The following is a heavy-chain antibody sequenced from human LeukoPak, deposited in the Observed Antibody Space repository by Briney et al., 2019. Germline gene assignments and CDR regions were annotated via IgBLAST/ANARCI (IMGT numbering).Heavy chain of an antibody. CDR2: IKQDGSEK. CDR1: GFTFSSYW. D-gene: IGHD6-13*01. V-gene: IGHV3-7*04. J-gene: IGHJ5*02. CDR3: ARDGIAAAGGTNWFDP. Sequence: PGGSLRLSCAASGFTFSSYWMSWVRQAPGKGLEWVANIKQDGSEKYYVDSVKGRFTISRDNAKNSLYLQMNSLGAEDTAVYYCARDGIAAAGGTNWFDPWGQGTLVTVSS.